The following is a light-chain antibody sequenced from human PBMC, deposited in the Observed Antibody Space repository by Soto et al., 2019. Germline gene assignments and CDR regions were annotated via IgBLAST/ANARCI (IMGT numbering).Light chain of an antibody. CDR1: QSVGIN. CDR2: VAS. CDR3: QHYNSYSEA. V-gene: IGKV3-15*01. J-gene: IGKJ1*01. Sequence: EIVMTQSPATLSVSPGEGATLSCRASQSVGINLAWYQQKPGQAPRVVVYVASTRATGIPARFSGSGSGTDITLTISSLQSDDFATYYCQHYNSYSEAFGQGTKVYIK.